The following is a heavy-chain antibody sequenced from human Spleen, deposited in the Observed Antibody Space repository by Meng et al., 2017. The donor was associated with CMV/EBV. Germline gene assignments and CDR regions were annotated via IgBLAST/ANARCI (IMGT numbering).Heavy chain of an antibody. CDR3: ARHRIAARGMFDY. V-gene: IGHV4-39*07. Sequence: QVQLQESGPGLVQPSETLSLPCPVSGGSISSSSYYWGWIRQPPGKGLEWIGSIYYSGSTYYNPSLKSRVTISVDTSKNQFSLKLSSVTAADTAVYYCARHRIAARGMFDYWGQGTLVTVSS. CDR1: GGSISSSSYY. CDR2: IYYSGST. D-gene: IGHD6-6*01. J-gene: IGHJ4*02.